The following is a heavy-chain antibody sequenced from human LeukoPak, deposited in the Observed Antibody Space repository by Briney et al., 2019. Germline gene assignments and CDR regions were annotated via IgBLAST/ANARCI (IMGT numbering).Heavy chain of an antibody. CDR3: ARAKYLRYYFDY. V-gene: IGHV4-59*12. CDR1: GGSISSYY. D-gene: IGHD2-2*02. Sequence: SETLSLTCTVSGGSISSYYWSWIRQPPGKGLEWIGYIYYRGSTNYNPSLKSRVTISVDTSKNQFSLKLSSVTAADTAVYYCARAKYLRYYFDYWGQGTLVTVSS. J-gene: IGHJ4*02. CDR2: IYYRGST.